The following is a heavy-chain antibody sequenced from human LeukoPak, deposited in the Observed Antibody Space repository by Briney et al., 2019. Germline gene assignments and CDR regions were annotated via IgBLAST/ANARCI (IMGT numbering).Heavy chain of an antibody. J-gene: IGHJ6*03. CDR3: ARGKRGSGWSRRNFYYYYMDV. CDR2: INHSGST. CDR1: GGSFSGHY. V-gene: IGHV4-34*01. Sequence: PSGTLSLTCAVYGGSFSGHYWSWTRQPPGKGLEWIGEINHSGSTNYNPSLKSRVTISVDTSKNQFSLKLSSVTAADTAVYYCARGKRGSGWSRRNFYYYYMDVWGKGTTVTVSS. D-gene: IGHD6-19*01.